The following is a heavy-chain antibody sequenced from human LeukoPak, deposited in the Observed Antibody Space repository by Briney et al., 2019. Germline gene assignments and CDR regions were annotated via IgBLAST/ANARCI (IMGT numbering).Heavy chain of an antibody. V-gene: IGHV4-34*01. D-gene: IGHD2-2*01. CDR2: ISHGGST. J-gene: IGHJ4*02. CDR1: GGSFSGYY. Sequence: SETLSLTCAVYGGSFSGYYWNWIRQSPGKGLEWIGEISHGGSTNYNPSLNSRVTISVDTSKNQFSLKVHSVTAADTAVYYCARTYCTATSCYAPFDSWGRGTLVTVSS. CDR3: ARTYCTATSCYAPFDS.